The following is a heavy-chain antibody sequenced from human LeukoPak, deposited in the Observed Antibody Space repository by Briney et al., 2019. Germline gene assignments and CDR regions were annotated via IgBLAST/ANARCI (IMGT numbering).Heavy chain of an antibody. J-gene: IGHJ4*02. V-gene: IGHV3-30-3*01. CDR3: ARTGIAVAGIDY. Sequence: PGGSLRLSCAASGFTFSSYAMHWVRQAPGKGLEWVAVISYDGSNKYYADSVKGRFTISRDNSKNTLYLQMNSLRAEDTAVYYCARTGIAVAGIDYWGQGTLVTVSS. CDR2: ISYDGSNK. D-gene: IGHD6-19*01. CDR1: GFTFSSYA.